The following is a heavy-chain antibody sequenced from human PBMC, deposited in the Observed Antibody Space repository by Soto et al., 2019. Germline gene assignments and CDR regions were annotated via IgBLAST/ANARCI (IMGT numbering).Heavy chain of an antibody. CDR2: MNPKSGNT. CDR1: GYTFTNYD. V-gene: IGHV1-8*01. J-gene: IGHJ4*03. D-gene: IGHD3-3*01. CDR3: ARVLAVGMATYHSDCTEG. Sequence: ASVKVSCKASGYTFTNYDVNWVRQATGQGLEWMGWMNPKSGNTGYAQKFQGRVTMTRDTSISTAYMELSSLRSEDTAVYYCARVLAVGMATYHSDCTEGRGPATMVTVFS.